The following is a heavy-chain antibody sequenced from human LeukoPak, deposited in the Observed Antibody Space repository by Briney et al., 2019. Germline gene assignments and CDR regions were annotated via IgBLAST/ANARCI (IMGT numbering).Heavy chain of an antibody. D-gene: IGHD1-1*01. V-gene: IGHV3-7*01. CDR3: AIWTSGNY. CDR2: MDPTGSQK. Sequence: GGSLRLSRADSQFTFNGSWMNWVRQAPGKGLEWVANMDPTGSQKRYVDSVKGRFTISKDNPGASLYFDMHSLRAEDTAIYYCAIWTSGNYWGQGTLVTVSS. CDR1: QFTFNGSW. J-gene: IGHJ4*02.